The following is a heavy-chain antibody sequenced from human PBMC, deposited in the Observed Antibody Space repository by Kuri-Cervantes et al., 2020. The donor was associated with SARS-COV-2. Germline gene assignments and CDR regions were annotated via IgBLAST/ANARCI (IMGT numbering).Heavy chain of an antibody. D-gene: IGHD6-19*01. CDR3: ARGGYSSGWIPYNYYYGMDV. Sequence: ASVKVSCKASGYTFTSYGISWVRQAPGQGLEWMGWISAYNGNTNYAQKLQGRVTMTTDTSTSTAYMELRSLRSDDTAVYYCARGGYSSGWIPYNYYYGMDVWGQGTTVTVSS. CDR2: ISAYNGNT. CDR1: GYTFTSYG. V-gene: IGHV1-18*01. J-gene: IGHJ6*02.